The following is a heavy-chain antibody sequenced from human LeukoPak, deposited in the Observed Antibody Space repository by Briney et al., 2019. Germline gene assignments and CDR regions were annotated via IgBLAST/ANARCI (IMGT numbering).Heavy chain of an antibody. CDR3: AKDSDYDILTGLGDFDY. Sequence: GGSLRLSCAASGFTFSSYAMSWVRQAPGKGLEWVSAISGSGGSTYYADSVKGRFTISRDNSKNTLYLRMNSLRAEDTAVYYCAKDSDYDILTGLGDFDYWGQGTLVTVSS. CDR1: GFTFSSYA. D-gene: IGHD3-9*01. CDR2: ISGSGGST. J-gene: IGHJ4*02. V-gene: IGHV3-23*01.